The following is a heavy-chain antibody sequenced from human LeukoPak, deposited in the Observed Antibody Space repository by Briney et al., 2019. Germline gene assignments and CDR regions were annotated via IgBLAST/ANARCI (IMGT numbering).Heavy chain of an antibody. V-gene: IGHV3-23*01. CDR3: AKDVCTSPRCLLYFDS. D-gene: IGHD2-8*01. CDR2: ICGFNT. J-gene: IGHJ4*02. Sequence: PGGSLRLSCTTSGFALSNYATNWVRQAPGKGAEWVSGICGFNTYYADSVKGRFTIFRDNSKNVLYLQMDRLRAEDTAVYSCAKDVCTSPRCLLYFDSWGQGTLVTVSS. CDR1: GFALSNYA.